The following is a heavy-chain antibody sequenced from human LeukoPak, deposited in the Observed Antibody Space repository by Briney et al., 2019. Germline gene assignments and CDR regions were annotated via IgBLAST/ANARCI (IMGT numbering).Heavy chain of an antibody. J-gene: IGHJ4*02. CDR2: IWNDGSNE. V-gene: IGHV3-33*01. CDR3: ARSHDIVGATYFDC. CDR1: GFSISNYG. D-gene: IGHD1-26*01. Sequence: PGRSLRLSCAASGFSISNYGMHWVRQAPGKGLELVAIIWNDGSNEYYADSVKGRFTISRDNSKNTLYLQMNSLRVEDTAVYYCARSHDIVGATYFDCWGQGTLVTVSS.